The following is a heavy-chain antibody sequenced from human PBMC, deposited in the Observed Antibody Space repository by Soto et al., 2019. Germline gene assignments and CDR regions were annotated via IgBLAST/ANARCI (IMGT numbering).Heavy chain of an antibody. J-gene: IGHJ5*02. V-gene: IGHV1-69*13. CDR2: IIPVSAKS. Sequence: SVKVSCKPSGGTLGSYVISWVRQAPGQGLEWMGGIIPVSAKSNYAQKFQGRVTITADESTSTAYMELSSLRSDDTAIYYCAITPGPHYFEIDGSVRGNWFDPWGQGTLVTVSS. CDR1: GGTLGSYV. D-gene: IGHD3-22*01. CDR3: AITPGPHYFEIDGSVRGNWFDP.